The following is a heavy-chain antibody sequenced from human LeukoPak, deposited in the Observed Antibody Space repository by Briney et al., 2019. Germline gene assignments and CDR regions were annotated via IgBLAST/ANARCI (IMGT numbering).Heavy chain of an antibody. J-gene: IGHJ4*02. V-gene: IGHV4-59*01. Sequence: SETLSLTCTVSGGSISSYYWSWIRQPPGKGLEWIGYVYYSGSTDYNPSLKSRVTISVDTSKNQFSLKLSSVTAADTAVYYCATSTRIRLATPFDYWGQGTLVTVSS. CDR1: GGSISSYY. CDR2: VYYSGST. CDR3: ATSTRIRLATPFDY. D-gene: IGHD5-24*01.